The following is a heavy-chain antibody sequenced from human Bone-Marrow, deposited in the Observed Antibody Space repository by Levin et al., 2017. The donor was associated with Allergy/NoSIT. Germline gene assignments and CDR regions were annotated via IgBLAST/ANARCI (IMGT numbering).Heavy chain of an antibody. J-gene: IGHJ5*02. CDR3: ARYYGSGSYLNWFDP. CDR1: GGSISSYY. V-gene: IGHV4-59*01. Sequence: PSETLSLTCTVSGGSISSYYWSWIRQPPGKGLEWIGYIYYSGSTNYNPSLKSRVTISVDTSKNQFSLKLSSVTAADTAVYYCARYYGSGSYLNWFDPWGQGTLVTVSS. D-gene: IGHD3-10*01. CDR2: IYYSGST.